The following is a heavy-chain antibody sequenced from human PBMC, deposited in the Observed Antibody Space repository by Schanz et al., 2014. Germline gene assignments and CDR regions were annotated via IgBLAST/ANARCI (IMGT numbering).Heavy chain of an antibody. CDR2: IPVGNNYI. CDR1: GFTFSTYG. D-gene: IGHD3-10*01. V-gene: IGHV3-21*01. CDR3: AREDMLRGIRAFDI. J-gene: IGHJ3*02. Sequence: VQLVESGGGVVQPGRSLRLSCAASGFTFSTYGIHWVRQAPGKGLEWVSYIPVGNNYIYYADSVKGRFTISRDNPKNSLYLQMNSLRVEDTAVYYCAREDMLRGIRAFDIWGQGTMVTVSS.